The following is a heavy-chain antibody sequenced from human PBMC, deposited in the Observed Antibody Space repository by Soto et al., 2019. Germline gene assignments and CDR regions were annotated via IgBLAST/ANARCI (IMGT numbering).Heavy chain of an antibody. CDR2: INHSGST. D-gene: IGHD6-6*01. CDR3: ARGSIAAAFDI. Sequence: SETLSLTCAVYGGSFSGYYWSWIRQPPGKGLEWIGEINHSGSTNYNPSLKSRVTISVETSKNQFSLKLSSVTAADTAVYYCARGSIAAAFDIWGQGTMVTVSS. J-gene: IGHJ3*02. V-gene: IGHV4-34*01. CDR1: GGSFSGYY.